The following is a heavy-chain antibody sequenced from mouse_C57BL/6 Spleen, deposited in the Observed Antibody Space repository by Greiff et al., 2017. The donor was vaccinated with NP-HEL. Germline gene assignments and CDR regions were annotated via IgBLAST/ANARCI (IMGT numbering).Heavy chain of an antibody. D-gene: IGHD2-4*01. CDR1: GYTFTSYW. J-gene: IGHJ2*01. V-gene: IGHV1-55*01. CDR2: IYPGSGST. CDR3: ARGYDYDGVDY. Sequence: LQQSGAELVKPGASVKMSCKASGYTFTSYWITWVKQRPGQGLEWIGDIYPGSGSTNYNEKFKSKATLTVDTSSSTAYMQLSSLTSEDSAVYYCARGYDYDGVDYWGQGTTLTVSS.